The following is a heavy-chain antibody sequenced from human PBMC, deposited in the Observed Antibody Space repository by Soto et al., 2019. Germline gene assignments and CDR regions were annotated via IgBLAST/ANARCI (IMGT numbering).Heavy chain of an antibody. V-gene: IGHV3-23*01. CDR1: GFTFSSYA. Sequence: EVQLLESGGGLVQPGGSLRLSCAPSGFTFSSYAMSWVRQAPGKGLQWVSAISGGGTNTYYADSVKGRFTISRDNSKNKLYLQMNSLSAEDTAIYYCSKATDGATSSDFWNNWCQGTLVTVSS. CDR2: ISGGGTNT. D-gene: IGHD3-3*01. CDR3: SKATDGATSSDFWNN. J-gene: IGHJ4*02.